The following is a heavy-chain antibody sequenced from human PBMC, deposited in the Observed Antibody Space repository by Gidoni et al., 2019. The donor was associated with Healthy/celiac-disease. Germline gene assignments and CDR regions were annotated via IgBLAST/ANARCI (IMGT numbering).Heavy chain of an antibody. D-gene: IGHD6-19*01. CDR1: RRSISSGDYY. CDR2: IYYSGST. CDR3: ARDGIAVAGDGMDV. Sequence: QLPQSRPGLVKPSQTLSLTCPVTRRSISSGDYYWSWIRQPPGKGLEWIGYIYYSGSTYYNPSLKSRVTILVDTSKNQFSLKLSSGTAADTAVYDCARDGIAVAGDGMDVWGQGTTVTVSS. J-gene: IGHJ6*02. V-gene: IGHV4-30-4*01.